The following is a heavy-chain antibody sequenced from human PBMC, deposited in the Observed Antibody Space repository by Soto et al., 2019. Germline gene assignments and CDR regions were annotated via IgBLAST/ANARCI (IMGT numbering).Heavy chain of an antibody. V-gene: IGHV3-30-3*01. CDR3: ARDLRFLEWSIPDY. CDR2: ISYDGSNK. Sequence: GGSLRLSCAASGFTFSSYAMHWVRQAPGKGLEWVAVISYDGSNKYYADSVKGRFTISRDNSKNTLYLQMNSLRAEDTAVYYCARDLRFLEWSIPDYWGQGTLVTVSS. CDR1: GFTFSSYA. D-gene: IGHD3-3*01. J-gene: IGHJ4*02.